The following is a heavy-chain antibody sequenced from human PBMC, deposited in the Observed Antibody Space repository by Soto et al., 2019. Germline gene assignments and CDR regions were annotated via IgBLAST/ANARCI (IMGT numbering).Heavy chain of an antibody. D-gene: IGHD5-18*01. CDR1: GFSFSNYW. CDR3: AKREGNTYGLFH. J-gene: IGHJ4*02. Sequence: GGSLRLSCAASGFSFSNYWIHWVRQTPGKGLEWVSRIKTVGSSTDYADSVKGRFTISRDNAKSTLYLHMNSLSAEDTAVYYCAKREGNTYGLFHWGQGTLVTVSS. CDR2: IKTVGSST. V-gene: IGHV3-74*01.